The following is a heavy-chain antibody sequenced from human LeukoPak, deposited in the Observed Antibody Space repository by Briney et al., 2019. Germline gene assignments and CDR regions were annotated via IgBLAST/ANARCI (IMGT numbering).Heavy chain of an antibody. D-gene: IGHD4-17*01. CDR2: FDPEDGET. CDR3: ATRSWDYGATKWTKDY. CDR1: GYTLTELS. Sequence: ASVKVSCKVSGYTLTELSMHWVRQAPGKGLEWMGGFDPEDGETIYAQKFQGRVTMTEDTSTDTAYMELSSLRSEDTAVYYCATRSWDYGATKWTKDYWGQGTLVTVSS. V-gene: IGHV1-24*01. J-gene: IGHJ4*02.